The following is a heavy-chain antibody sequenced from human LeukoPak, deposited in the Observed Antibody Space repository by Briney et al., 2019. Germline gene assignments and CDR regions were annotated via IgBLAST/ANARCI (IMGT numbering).Heavy chain of an antibody. Sequence: SETLSLTCTVSGGSISSSSYYWGWIRQPPGKGLEWIGSIYYSGSTYYNPSLKSRVTISVDTSKNQFSLKLSSVTAADTAVYYCARARPIAVADLEYNWFDPWGQGTPVTVSS. CDR3: ARARPIAVADLEYNWFDP. D-gene: IGHD6-19*01. CDR1: GGSISSSSYY. CDR2: IYYSGST. J-gene: IGHJ5*02. V-gene: IGHV4-39*01.